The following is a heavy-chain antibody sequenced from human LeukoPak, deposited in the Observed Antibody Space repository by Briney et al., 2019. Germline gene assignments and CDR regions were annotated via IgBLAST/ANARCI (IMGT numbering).Heavy chain of an antibody. V-gene: IGHV3-30*18. CDR2: ISYDGSNK. D-gene: IGHD2-15*01. J-gene: IGHJ4*02. CDR1: GFTFSSYG. CDR3: AKEGSDGRYYFDY. Sequence: GGSLRLSCAASGFTFSSYGMHWVRQAPGKGLEWVAVISYDGSNKYNADSVKGRFTISRDNSKNTLYLQMNSLRAEDTAVYYCAKEGSDGRYYFDYWGQGTPVTVSS.